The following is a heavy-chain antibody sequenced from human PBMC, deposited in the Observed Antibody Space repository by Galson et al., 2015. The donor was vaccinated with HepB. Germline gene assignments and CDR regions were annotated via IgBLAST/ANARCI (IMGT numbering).Heavy chain of an antibody. CDR1: GFTFSSYD. CDR3: ARGNYYGSGSHAFDI. J-gene: IGHJ3*02. D-gene: IGHD3-10*01. V-gene: IGHV3-13*01. CDR2: IGTAGDT. Sequence: LRLSCAASGFTFSSYDMHWVRQATGKGLEWVSAIGTAGDTYYPGSVKGRFTISRENAKNSLYLQMNSLRAGDTAVYYCARGNYYGSGSHAFDIWGQGTMVTVSS.